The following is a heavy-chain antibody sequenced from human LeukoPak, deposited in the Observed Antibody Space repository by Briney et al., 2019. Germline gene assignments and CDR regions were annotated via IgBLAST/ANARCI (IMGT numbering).Heavy chain of an antibody. CDR1: GFTFSSYG. Sequence: GGSLRLSCAASGFTFSSYGMHWVRQAPGKGLEWVAVIWYDGSNKYYADSVKGRFTISRDNSKNTLYLQMNSLRAEDTAVYYCAKEGGSGSYYNPLDYWGQGTLVTVSS. CDR3: AKEGGSGSYYNPLDY. CDR2: IWYDGSNK. D-gene: IGHD3-10*01. V-gene: IGHV3-30*02. J-gene: IGHJ4*02.